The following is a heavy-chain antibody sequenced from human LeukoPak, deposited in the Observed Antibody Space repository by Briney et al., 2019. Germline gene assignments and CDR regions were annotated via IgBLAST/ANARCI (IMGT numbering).Heavy chain of an antibody. Sequence: PGGSLRLSCAASGFTFSSYGMHWVRQAPGKGLEWVAFIRYDGSNKYYADSVKGRFTISRDNSKNTLYLQMNSLRAEDTAVYYCARRDYHGSSGYYDSSYWGQGTLVTVSS. D-gene: IGHD3-22*01. CDR2: IRYDGSNK. J-gene: IGHJ4*02. V-gene: IGHV3-30*02. CDR1: GFTFSSYG. CDR3: ARRDYHGSSGYYDSSY.